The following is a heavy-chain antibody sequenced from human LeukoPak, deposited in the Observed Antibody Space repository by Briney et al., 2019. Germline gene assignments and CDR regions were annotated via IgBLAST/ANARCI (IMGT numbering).Heavy chain of an antibody. CDR3: ARRTSGAFAI. V-gene: IGHV3-48*03. Sequence: GGSLRLSCAASGFPFSDHEMNWVRQAPGKGLEWVSYISSSGSDKYYPDSVKGRFAISRDNAKNSLYLQMNSLRAEDTAVYYCARRTSGAFAIWGQGTKVTVSS. CDR1: GFPFSDHE. J-gene: IGHJ3*02. CDR2: ISSSGSDK.